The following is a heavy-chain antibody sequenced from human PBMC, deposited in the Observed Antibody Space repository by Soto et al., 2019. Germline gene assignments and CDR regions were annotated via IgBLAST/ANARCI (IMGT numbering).Heavy chain of an antibody. V-gene: IGHV4-39*01. Sequence: SETLSLTCTVSGGPVTNSSYYWGWIRQSPGKGLEWIGSVYYRGRSYSKSSVKSRVTISVDTSKNRFSLSLNSVTASDTAVYFCVSQRTTVPTQAYFDYWGPGALVTVSS. CDR1: GGPVTNSSYY. CDR3: VSQRTTVPTQAYFDY. D-gene: IGHD4-17*01. J-gene: IGHJ4*02. CDR2: VYYRGRS.